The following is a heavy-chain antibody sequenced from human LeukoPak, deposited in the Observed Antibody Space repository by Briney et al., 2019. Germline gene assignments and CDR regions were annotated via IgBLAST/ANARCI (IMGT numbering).Heavy chain of an antibody. CDR2: IIPIFGTA. V-gene: IGHV1-69*13. CDR3: ARDNPSVSYSFDY. Sequence: SVKVSCKASGGTFSSYAIDWVRQAPGQGLEWMGGIIPIFGTANYAQKFQGRVTITADESTSTAYMELSSLRSEDTAVYYCARDNPSVSYSFDYWGQGTLVTVSS. CDR1: GGTFSSYA. D-gene: IGHD3-10*01. J-gene: IGHJ4*02.